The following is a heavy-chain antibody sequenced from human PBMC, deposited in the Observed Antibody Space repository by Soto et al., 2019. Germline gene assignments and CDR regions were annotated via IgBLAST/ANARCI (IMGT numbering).Heavy chain of an antibody. CDR3: ARGSSGYYYGPGDY. J-gene: IGHJ4*02. V-gene: IGHV3-33*01. CDR2: IWYDGSNK. CDR1: GFTFSSYG. Sequence: PGGSLRLSCSASGFTFSSYGMHWVRQAPGKGLEWVAVIWYDGSNKYYADSVKGRFTISRDNSKNTLYLQMNSLRAEDTAVYYCARGSSGYYYGPGDYWGQGTLVTVSS. D-gene: IGHD3-22*01.